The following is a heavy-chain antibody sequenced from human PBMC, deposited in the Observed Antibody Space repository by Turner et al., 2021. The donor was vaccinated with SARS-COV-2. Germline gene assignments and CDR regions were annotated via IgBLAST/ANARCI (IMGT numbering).Heavy chain of an antibody. CDR3: TTGPAVSLR. J-gene: IGHJ4*02. CDR2: FKSKADDLTT. V-gene: IGHV3-15*01. D-gene: IGHD6-19*01. CDR1: GGFTFNKAW. Sequence: EVQLVESGGGLVKPGGSLKLSCTASGGFTFNKAWMSWVRQSLGKWLEWVGRFKSKADDLTTHYAAPEKGRFTISRDNSNNTLYLQMNSLKTDDTAVYYCTTGPAVSLRWGQGTLVTVSS.